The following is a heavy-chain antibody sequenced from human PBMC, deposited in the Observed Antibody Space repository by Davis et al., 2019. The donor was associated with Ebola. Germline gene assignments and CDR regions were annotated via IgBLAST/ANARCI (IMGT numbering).Heavy chain of an antibody. D-gene: IGHD3-3*01. CDR3: AREGAREWNGMDV. CDR2: IYSGGST. J-gene: IGHJ6*02. CDR1: GFTVSSNY. Sequence: GESLKISCAASGFTVSSNYMSWVRQAPGKGLEWVSVIYSGGSTYYADSVKGRFTISRDNSKNTLYLQMNSLRAEDTAVYYCAREGAREWNGMDVWGQGTTVTVSS. V-gene: IGHV3-53*01.